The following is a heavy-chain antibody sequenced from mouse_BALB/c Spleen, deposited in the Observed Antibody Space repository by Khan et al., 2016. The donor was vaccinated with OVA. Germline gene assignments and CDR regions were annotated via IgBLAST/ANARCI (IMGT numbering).Heavy chain of an antibody. V-gene: IGHV9-3-1*01. CDR1: GYTFTSYG. CDR3: ARKNYSYDRYFDV. J-gene: IGHJ1*01. Sequence: QIQLVQSGPELKKPGETVKISCKASGYTFTSYGMNWVKQAPGKGLKWMGWINTYTGEPTYADDFKGRFAFSLETSASTAYLQINTLKNEDTAAYFCARKNYSYDRYFDVWGAGTTVTVSS. CDR2: INTYTGEP. D-gene: IGHD2-12*01.